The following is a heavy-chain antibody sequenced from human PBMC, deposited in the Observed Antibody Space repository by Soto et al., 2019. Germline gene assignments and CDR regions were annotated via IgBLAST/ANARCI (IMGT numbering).Heavy chain of an antibody. J-gene: IGHJ4*02. Sequence: ETLSLTCAVYGGSFTAYYWSWIRQPPGRGLEWIGEMSHSGSTHYNPSLKSRVTISLHMSKNQFSLKLSSVTAADTAVYYCAGSLITVPGVINYWGPGTLVTVSS. D-gene: IGHD6-19*01. CDR3: AGSLITVPGVINY. CDR1: GGSFTAYY. CDR2: MSHSGST. V-gene: IGHV4-34*01.